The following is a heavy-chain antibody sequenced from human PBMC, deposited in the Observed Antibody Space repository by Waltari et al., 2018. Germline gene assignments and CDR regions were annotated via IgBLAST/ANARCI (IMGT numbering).Heavy chain of an antibody. CDR1: GGSTSSYY. V-gene: IGHV4-59*01. D-gene: IGHD3-22*01. J-gene: IGHJ4*02. CDR2: IYHSGST. CDR3: ARGGWHYFDY. Sequence: QVQLQESGPGLVKPSETLSLTCTVPGGSTSSYYWSWTRKPPGKGLEWIGYIYHSGSTNYHPSLKRRVTISVDTSKNQFSLKLSSVTAADTAVYYCARGGWHYFDYWGQGTLVTVSS.